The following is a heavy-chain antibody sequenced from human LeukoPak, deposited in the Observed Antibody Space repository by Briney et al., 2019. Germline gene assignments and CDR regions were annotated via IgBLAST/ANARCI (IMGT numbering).Heavy chain of an antibody. J-gene: IGHJ4*02. Sequence: SGGSLRLSCAASGFTFSSYAMSWVRQAPGKGLEWVSAISGSGGSTYYADSVKGRFTISRDNSKNTLYLQMNSLRAEDTAVYYCAKDGWITMIVVAPNSYFDYWGQGTLVTVSS. CDR1: GFTFSSYA. CDR2: ISGSGGST. V-gene: IGHV3-23*01. D-gene: IGHD3-22*01. CDR3: AKDGWITMIVVAPNSYFDY.